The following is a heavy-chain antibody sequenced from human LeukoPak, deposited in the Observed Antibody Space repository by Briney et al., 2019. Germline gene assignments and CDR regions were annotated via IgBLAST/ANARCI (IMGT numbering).Heavy chain of an antibody. CDR3: ARPSGTWGAFDI. CDR2: IWNDGSNQ. V-gene: IGHV3-33*01. D-gene: IGHD1-7*01. CDR1: GFTFSSYG. J-gene: IGHJ3*02. Sequence: PGGSLRLSCAAPGFTFSSYGMHWVRQAPGKGLEWVAVIWNDGSNQYYADSVKGRFTISRDNSKNTLYLQLNSLRFEDTAVYYCARPSGTWGAFDIWGQGTMVTVSS.